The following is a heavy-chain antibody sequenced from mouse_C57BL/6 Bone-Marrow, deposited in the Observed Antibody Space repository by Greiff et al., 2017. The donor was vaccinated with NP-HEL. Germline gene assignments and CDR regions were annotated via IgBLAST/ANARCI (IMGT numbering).Heavy chain of an antibody. CDR2: IYPGSGNT. V-gene: IGHV1-66*01. D-gene: IGHD1-1*01. CDR1: GYSFTSYY. Sequence: QVQLQQSGPELVKPGASVKISCKASGYSFTSYYIHWVKQRPGQGLEWIGWIYPGSGNTKYNEKFKGKATLTADTSSSTAYMQLSSLTSEDSAVYYCAVLSTVVATPDYWGQGTTLTVSS. J-gene: IGHJ2*01. CDR3: AVLSTVVATPDY.